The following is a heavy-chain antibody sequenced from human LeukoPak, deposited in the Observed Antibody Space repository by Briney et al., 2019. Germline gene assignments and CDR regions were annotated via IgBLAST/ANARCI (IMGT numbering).Heavy chain of an antibody. J-gene: IGHJ5*02. Sequence: SCTASGFTFDDYPMIWLRQGPGKELVGVGFLRSKAYGGTTEYAASVKGRFTISRDDSKSIAYLQMNSLKTEDTAVYYCTRDLSAYCSSTSCYNWFDPWGQGTLVTVSS. CDR2: LRSKAYGGTT. V-gene: IGHV3-49*02. D-gene: IGHD2-2*01. CDR3: TRDLSAYCSSTSCYNWFDP. CDR1: GFTFDDYP.